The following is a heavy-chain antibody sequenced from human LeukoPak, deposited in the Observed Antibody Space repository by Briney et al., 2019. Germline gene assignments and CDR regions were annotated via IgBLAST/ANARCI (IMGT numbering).Heavy chain of an antibody. CDR3: ARGPTRANSTDY. V-gene: IGHV3-74*01. D-gene: IGHD2/OR15-2a*01. CDR2: INPNGITT. CDR1: GFIFRNYW. J-gene: IGHJ4*02. Sequence: GGSLRLSCAASGFIFRNYWMHWVRQAPGKGLVWVARINPNGITTTYTDSVKGRFTISRDNAKNTLYLQMNSLRVEDTAVYYCARGPTRANSTDYWGQGALVTVSS.